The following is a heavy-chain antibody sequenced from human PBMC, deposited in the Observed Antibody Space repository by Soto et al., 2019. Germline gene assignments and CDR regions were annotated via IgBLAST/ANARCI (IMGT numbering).Heavy chain of an antibody. J-gene: IGHJ6*02. Sequence: GGSLRLSCAASGFTFSSYGMHWVRQAPGKGLEWVAVIWYDGSNKYYADSVKGRFTISRDNSKNTLYLQMNSLRAEDTAVYYCARDTRLLWFGESDGSYYGMDVWGQGTTVTVSS. CDR3: ARDTRLLWFGESDGSYYGMDV. V-gene: IGHV3-33*01. CDR1: GFTFSSYG. CDR2: IWYDGSNK. D-gene: IGHD3-10*01.